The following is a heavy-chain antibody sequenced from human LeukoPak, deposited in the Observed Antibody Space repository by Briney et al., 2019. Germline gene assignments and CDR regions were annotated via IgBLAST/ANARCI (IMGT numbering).Heavy chain of an antibody. CDR1: GGSISSYY. CDR2: IYYSGST. CDR3: ASGIVGGYYDRSGYSEYYFDY. V-gene: IGHV4-59*01. D-gene: IGHD3-22*01. Sequence: PSETLSLTCTVSGGSISSYYWSWIRQPPGKGLEWIGYIYYSGSTNYNPSLKSRVTISVDTSKNQFSLKLSSVTAADTAVYDCASGIVGGYYDRSGYSEYYFDYWGQGTLVTVSS. J-gene: IGHJ4*02.